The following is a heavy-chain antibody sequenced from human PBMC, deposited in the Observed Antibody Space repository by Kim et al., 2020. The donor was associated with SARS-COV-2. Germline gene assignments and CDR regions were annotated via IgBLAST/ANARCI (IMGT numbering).Heavy chain of an antibody. CDR1: GFFTFSSYW. D-gene: IGHD6-19*01. CDR3: ARAIAVAGTGGFY. CDR2: ICSDGSST. V-gene: IGHV3-74*01. Sequence: GGSLRLSCAASGFFTFSSYWMHWVRQAPGKGLMWVSRICSDGSSTSYADSVKGRFTISRDNAKNTLYLQMNSLRAEDTAVYYCARAIAVAGTGGFYWGQG. J-gene: IGHJ4*02.